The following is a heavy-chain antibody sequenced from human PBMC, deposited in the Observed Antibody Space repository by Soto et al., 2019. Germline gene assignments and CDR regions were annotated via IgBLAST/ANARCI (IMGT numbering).Heavy chain of an antibody. J-gene: IGHJ3*02. Sequence: GGSLRLSCTASGFTFGDYAMSWVRQAPGKGLEWVGFIRSKAYGGTTEYAASVKGRFTISRDDSKSFAYLQMNSLKTEDTAVYYCTRGTVGATAFDIWGQGTMVTVSS. D-gene: IGHD1-26*01. CDR3: TRGTVGATAFDI. V-gene: IGHV3-49*04. CDR1: GFTFGDYA. CDR2: IRSKAYGGTT.